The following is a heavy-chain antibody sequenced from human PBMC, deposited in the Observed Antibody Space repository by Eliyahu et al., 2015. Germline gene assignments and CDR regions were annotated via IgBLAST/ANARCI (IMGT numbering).Heavy chain of an antibody. CDR2: SGSSDSSI. CDR3: ARDSDPSGRVTTSFYYFGMDV. V-gene: IGHV3-11*01. D-gene: IGHD4-17*01. Sequence: QVQLVESGGGLVKPGGSLRLSCAASGXTFSXXYIXXXRPAPGKGLEWVSYSGSSDSSIYYADSVKGRFTISRDNAKKILYLQMNSLRAEDTAVYYCARDSDPSGRVTTSFYYFGMDVWGRGTTVTVSS. J-gene: IGHJ6*02. CDR1: GXTFSXXY.